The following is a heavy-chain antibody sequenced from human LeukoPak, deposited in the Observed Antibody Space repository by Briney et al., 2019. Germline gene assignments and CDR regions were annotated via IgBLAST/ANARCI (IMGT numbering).Heavy chain of an antibody. CDR1: GFMFSNYG. J-gene: IGHJ2*01. Sequence: QPGGSLRLSCAASGFMFSNYGMHWVRQAPGKGLEWVTFIRYDGSNKYYADSVKGRLTISRDKSKNTLYLQMNSLRAEDTAVYYCANHFRYFDLWGRGTLVTVSS. CDR2: IRYDGSNK. V-gene: IGHV3-30*02. CDR3: ANHFRYFDL.